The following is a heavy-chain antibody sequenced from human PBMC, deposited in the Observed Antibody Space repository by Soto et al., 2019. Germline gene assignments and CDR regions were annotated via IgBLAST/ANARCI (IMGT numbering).Heavy chain of an antibody. D-gene: IGHD6-6*01. CDR1: GFTFTNAW. J-gene: IGHJ4*02. CDR3: TTYTSSSFGS. CDR2: IKSKTDGGTT. Sequence: EVQLVESGGGLVQPGGSLRLSCAASGFTFTNAWMGWVRQAPGKGLEWVGRIKSKTDGGTTDYAAPMKGRFTVSRDDSKNTLFLQMNSLKTEDTAVYYCTTYTSSSFGSWGQGTLVTVSS. V-gene: IGHV3-15*01.